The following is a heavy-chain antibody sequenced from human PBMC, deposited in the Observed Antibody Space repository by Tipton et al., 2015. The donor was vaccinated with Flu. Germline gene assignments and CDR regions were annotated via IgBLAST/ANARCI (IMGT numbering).Heavy chain of an antibody. Sequence: TLSLTCTVSGASISSRYYYWNWFRQPAGKGLEWIGRNYITGITNYNPSLRSRVTMSLDTSKNQFALKLSSVTAADTAVYYCARHTGDSVRGVIDYWGQGTLVTVSS. CDR3: ARHTGDSVRGVIDY. J-gene: IGHJ4*02. CDR2: NYITGIT. D-gene: IGHD3-10*02. V-gene: IGHV4-61*02. CDR1: GASISSRYYY.